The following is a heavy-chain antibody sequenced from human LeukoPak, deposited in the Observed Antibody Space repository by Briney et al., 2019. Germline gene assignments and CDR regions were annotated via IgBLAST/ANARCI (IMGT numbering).Heavy chain of an antibody. CDR1: GFTFSSYG. Sequence: GGSLRLSCAASGFTFSSYGMHWVRQAPGKGLEWVSAISGSGGSTYYADSVKGRFTISRDNSKNPLYLQMNSLRAEDTAVYYCAKDLPLDIVVVPAAPKGHAFDIWGQGTMVTVSS. CDR3: AKDLPLDIVVVPAAPKGHAFDI. J-gene: IGHJ3*02. CDR2: ISGSGGST. D-gene: IGHD2-2*03. V-gene: IGHV3-23*01.